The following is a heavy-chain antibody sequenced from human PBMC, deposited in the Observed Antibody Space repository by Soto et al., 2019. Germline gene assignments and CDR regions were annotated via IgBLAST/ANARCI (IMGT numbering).Heavy chain of an antibody. CDR2: IYYSGST. CDR3: ARSARSSSWTKSYYYYYGMDV. Sequence: SETLSLTCTVSGGSISSGDYYWSWIRQPPGKGLGWIGYIYYSGSTYYNPSLKSRVTISVDTSKNQFSLKLSSVTAADTAVYYCARSARSSSWTKSYYYYYGMDVWGQGTTVTVSS. CDR1: GGSISSGDYY. J-gene: IGHJ6*02. V-gene: IGHV4-30-4*01. D-gene: IGHD6-13*01.